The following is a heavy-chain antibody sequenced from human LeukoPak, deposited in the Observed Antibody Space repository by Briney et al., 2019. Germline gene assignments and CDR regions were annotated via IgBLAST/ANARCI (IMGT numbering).Heavy chain of an antibody. CDR2: IYSGGST. D-gene: IGHD3-22*01. CDR3: AGGPDYDSSGYYSTFDY. CDR1: GFTVSSNY. Sequence: GGSLRLSCAASGFTVSSNYMSWVRQAPGKGLEWVSVIYSGGSTYYADSVKGRFTISRDNSKNTLYLQMNSLRAEDTAVYYCAGGPDYDSSGYYSTFDYWGQGTLVTVSS. V-gene: IGHV3-66*01. J-gene: IGHJ4*02.